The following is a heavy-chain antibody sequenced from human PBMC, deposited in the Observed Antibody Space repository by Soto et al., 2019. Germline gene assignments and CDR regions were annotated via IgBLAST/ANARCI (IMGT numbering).Heavy chain of an antibody. D-gene: IGHD7-27*01. CDR3: ARTMELGVDCFDP. CDR1: GYTFINYD. V-gene: IGHV1-18*04. J-gene: IGHJ5*02. CDR2: ISGHNGNT. Sequence: QVQLTQSGAEVKKPAASLKVSCQASGYTFINYDINWVRHAPGQGLEWMGCISGHNGNTKYAQKFQGRVTMATNGYTTTAYLELRSLSSDDTAVYYCARTMELGVDCFDPWGQGTLVTVSS.